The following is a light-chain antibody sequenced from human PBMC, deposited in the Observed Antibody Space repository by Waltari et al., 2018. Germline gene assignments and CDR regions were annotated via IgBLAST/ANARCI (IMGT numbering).Light chain of an antibody. V-gene: IGKV3-20*01. CDR1: QCVSRT. Sequence: EIVLTQSTGTLPFSPGERATLPCRASQCVSRTLAWYQQKPGQAPRLLIYATSTRATGIPDRFSGSGSGTDFSLTISRLEPEDVAVYYCQKYGPLPGTFGQGTKVEVK. CDR2: ATS. CDR3: QKYGPLPGT. J-gene: IGKJ1*01.